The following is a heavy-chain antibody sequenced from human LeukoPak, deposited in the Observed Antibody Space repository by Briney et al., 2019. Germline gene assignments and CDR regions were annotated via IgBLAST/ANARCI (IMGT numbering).Heavy chain of an antibody. Sequence: PGGSLRLSCAASGFTFSDYYMSWIRQAPGKGLEWVSYISSSGSTIYYADSVKGRFTISRDNAKNSLYLQMNSLRAEDTAVYYCARTLVPIWWCRGDCGLDYWGQGTLVTVSS. J-gene: IGHJ4*02. D-gene: IGHD2-21*01. V-gene: IGHV3-11*04. CDR2: ISSSGSTI. CDR1: GFTFSDYY. CDR3: ARTLVPIWWCRGDCGLDY.